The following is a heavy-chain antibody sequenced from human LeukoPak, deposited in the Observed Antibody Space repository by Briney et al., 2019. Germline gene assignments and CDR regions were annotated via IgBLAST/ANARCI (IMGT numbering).Heavy chain of an antibody. CDR3: ARDSRGYCINGVCYTTLDY. CDR1: GFTFSRYG. Sequence: GRSLRLSCAASGFTFSRYGMQWVRQAPGKGLEWVALIWYDGSNEDYADSVKGRFTISRDNSKNTLYLQLNSLRAEDTAVYYCARDSRGYCINGVCYTTLDYWGQGALVSVSS. V-gene: IGHV3-33*01. J-gene: IGHJ4*02. CDR2: IWYDGSNE. D-gene: IGHD2-8*01.